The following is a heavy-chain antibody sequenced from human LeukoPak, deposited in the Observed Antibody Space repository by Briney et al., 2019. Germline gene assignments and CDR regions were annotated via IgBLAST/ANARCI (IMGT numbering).Heavy chain of an antibody. CDR2: ISSGSSTI. J-gene: IGHJ3*02. Sequence: GGSLRLSCAASGFTFSSYSMNWVRQAPGKGLEWFSYISSGSSTIYYADSMKGRFTISRDNAKNSLYVQMNSLRAEDTAVYYCASSTASRAFDMWGQGTMVTVSS. D-gene: IGHD3-3*02. CDR3: ASSTASRAFDM. V-gene: IGHV3-48*01. CDR1: GFTFSSYS.